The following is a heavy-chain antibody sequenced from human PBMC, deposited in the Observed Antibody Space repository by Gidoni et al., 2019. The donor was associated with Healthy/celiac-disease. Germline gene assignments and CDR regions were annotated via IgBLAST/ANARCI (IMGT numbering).Heavy chain of an antibody. CDR3: ARGPLSSGWYYFDY. J-gene: IGHJ4*02. V-gene: IGHV4-34*01. CDR2: INHSGST. D-gene: IGHD6-19*01. CDR1: GGSFSGYY. Sequence: QVQLQLWRAGLLKPSETLSLTCAVSGGSFSGYYWSWLRQPPGKGLEWIGEINHSGSTNYNPSLKSRVTISVDTSKNQFSLKLSSVTAADTAVYYCARGPLSSGWYYFDYWGQGTLVTVSS.